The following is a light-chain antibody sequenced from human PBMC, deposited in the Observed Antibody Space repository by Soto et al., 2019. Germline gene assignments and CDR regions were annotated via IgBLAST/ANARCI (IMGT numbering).Light chain of an antibody. CDR3: QQYKGFSRT. Sequence: DIQMTQSPSTLSASVGDRVTITCRASQSVSGWLAWYQQKPGKAPKLLIYDVSGLESGVPSRFSGSGSGTEFTLTISSLQPDDFANYYCQQYKGFSRTFGQGTKV. CDR2: DVS. J-gene: IGKJ1*01. CDR1: QSVSGW. V-gene: IGKV1-5*01.